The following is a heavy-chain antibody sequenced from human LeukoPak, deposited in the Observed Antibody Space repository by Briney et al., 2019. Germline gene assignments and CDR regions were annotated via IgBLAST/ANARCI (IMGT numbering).Heavy chain of an antibody. J-gene: IGHJ3*02. Sequence: GGSLRLSCAASGFTFSNYGMHWVRHAPGKGLEWEVVISYDGSNKYYADSVKGRFTISRDNSKNTLYLQMNSLRAEDTAVYYCANGYYYGSGSYYKEAFDIWGQGTMVTVSS. CDR2: ISYDGSNK. CDR3: ANGYYYGSGSYYKEAFDI. V-gene: IGHV3-30*18. D-gene: IGHD3-10*01. CDR1: GFTFSNYG.